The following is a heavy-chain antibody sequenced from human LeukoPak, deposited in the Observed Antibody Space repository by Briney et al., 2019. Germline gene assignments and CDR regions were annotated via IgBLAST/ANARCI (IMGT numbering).Heavy chain of an antibody. CDR3: AKGGQWLVV. CDR2: ISYDGSNK. V-gene: IGHV3-30-3*01. D-gene: IGHD6-19*01. J-gene: IGHJ3*01. Sequence: GGSLRLSCAASGFTFSSYAMHWVRQAPGKGLEWVAVISYDGSNKYYADSVKGRFTISRDNTKNTLYLQMNGLRAEDTAVYYCAKGGQWLVVWGQGTMVTVSS. CDR1: GFTFSSYA.